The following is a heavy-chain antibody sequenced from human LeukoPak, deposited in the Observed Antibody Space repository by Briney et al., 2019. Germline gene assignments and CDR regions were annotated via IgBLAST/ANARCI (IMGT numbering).Heavy chain of an antibody. Sequence: GASVKVSCKASGYTFTSYGISWVRQAPGQGLEWMGWIIASNGNTDYAQNLQGRVAMTTDTSTSTAYMELRSLRSDDTAVYYCARRQADYYYYSKMDAWGQGTTVTVS. CDR2: IIASNGNT. V-gene: IGHV1-18*01. J-gene: IGHJ6*02. CDR1: GYTFTSYG. CDR3: ARRQADYYYYSKMDA. D-gene: IGHD2-15*01.